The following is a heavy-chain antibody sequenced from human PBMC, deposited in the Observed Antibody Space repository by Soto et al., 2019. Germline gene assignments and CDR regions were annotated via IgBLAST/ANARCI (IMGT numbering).Heavy chain of an antibody. CDR1: GYTFTNYD. D-gene: IGHD1-1*01. Sequence: ASVKVSCKASGYTFTNYDINWVRQATGQGLEWMGWMNPSSGNTGYVQKFQGRVTMTRNTSTSTAYMELTSLTSDDTAVYYCARHNSQWPNWFDPWGQGTLVTVSS. J-gene: IGHJ5*02. CDR2: MNPSSGNT. V-gene: IGHV1-8*01. CDR3: ARHNSQWPNWFDP.